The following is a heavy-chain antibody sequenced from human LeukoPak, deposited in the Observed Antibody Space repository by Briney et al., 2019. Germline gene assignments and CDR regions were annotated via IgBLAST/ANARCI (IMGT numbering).Heavy chain of an antibody. CDR1: GGYSSGFY. CDR3: AKGKAGHYHSVTDEYYYYMDV. D-gene: IGHD3-9*01. J-gene: IGHJ6*03. V-gene: IGHV4-34*01. Sequence: SETLSLTCVVDGGYSSGFYWTWVRQAPGKGLEWIGEISYSGTTKYNPSLKSRVTIEVDTSKKQISLNLSSMTAADTAVYYCAKGKAGHYHSVTDEYYYYMDVWGKGTTVIVSS. CDR2: ISYSGTT.